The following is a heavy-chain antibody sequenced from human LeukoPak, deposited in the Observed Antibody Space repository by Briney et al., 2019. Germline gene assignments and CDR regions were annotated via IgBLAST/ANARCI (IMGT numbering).Heavy chain of an antibody. CDR2: IYYSGNT. CDR1: GGSISSYD. D-gene: IGHD3-16*01. Sequence: SETLPLTCTVSGGSISSYDWSWIRQPPGKGLEWIGYIYYSGNTNYNPSLKSRVTISVDTSKNQFSLKLSSVTAADTAVYYCARRSVWGSSYYFDYWGQGTLVTVST. CDR3: ARRSVWGSSYYFDY. J-gene: IGHJ4*02. V-gene: IGHV4-59*08.